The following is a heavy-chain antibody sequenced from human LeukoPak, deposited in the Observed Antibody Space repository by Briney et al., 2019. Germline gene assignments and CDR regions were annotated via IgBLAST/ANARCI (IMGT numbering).Heavy chain of an antibody. CDR1: GFPFSAYG. J-gene: IGHJ4*02. Sequence: GGSLRLSCTASGFPFSAYGMHWVRQAPGKGPEWVAAISSDGIKKDYADSVKGRFSISRDKSKNTLCLQMSSLRADDTAVYYCATEYDNLDDYFDYWGQGTLVTVSS. CDR2: ISSDGIKK. D-gene: IGHD3-22*01. V-gene: IGHV3-30*03. CDR3: ATEYDNLDDYFDY.